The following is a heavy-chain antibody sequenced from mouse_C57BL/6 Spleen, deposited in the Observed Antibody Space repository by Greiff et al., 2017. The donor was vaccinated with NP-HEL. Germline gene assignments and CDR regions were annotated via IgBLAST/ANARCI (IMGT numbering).Heavy chain of an antibody. D-gene: IGHD1-1*01. CDR1: GFTFSDYY. J-gene: IGHJ4*01. CDR3: ARHDYGSPNAMDY. V-gene: IGHV5-12*01. Sequence: EVKLQESGGGLVQPGGSLKLSCAASGFTFSDYYMYWVRQTPEKRLEWVAYISNGGGSTYYPDTVKGRFTISRDNAKNTLYLQMSRLKSEDTAMYYCARHDYGSPNAMDYWGQGTSVTVSS. CDR2: ISNGGGST.